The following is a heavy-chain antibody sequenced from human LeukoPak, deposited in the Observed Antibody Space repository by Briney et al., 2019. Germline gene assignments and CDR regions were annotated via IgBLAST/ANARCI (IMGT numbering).Heavy chain of an antibody. CDR3: ASRSPGDQ. J-gene: IGHJ5*02. CDR1: GYTFTTYY. D-gene: IGHD2-2*01. Sequence: ASVKVSCKASGYTFTTYYMHWVRQAPGQGLEWMGRINPNSGDTNYAQRFQGRVTMTRDTSISTAYMELSSLRSDDTAMYYCASRSPGDQWGQGTLVTVSS. CDR2: INPNSGDT. V-gene: IGHV1-2*06.